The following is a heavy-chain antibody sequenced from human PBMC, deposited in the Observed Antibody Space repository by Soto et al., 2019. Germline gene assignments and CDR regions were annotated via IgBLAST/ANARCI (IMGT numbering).Heavy chain of an antibody. D-gene: IGHD2-15*01. J-gene: IGHJ6*03. V-gene: IGHV1-18*01. CDR2: ISAYNGNT. CDR1: GYTFTSYG. CDR3: ARLIMVVADVTYYYHYMEV. Sequence: GASVKVSCKASGYTFTSYGISWVRQAPGQGLEWMGWISAYNGNTNYAQKLQGRVTMTTDTSTSTAYMELRSLRSDDTAVYYCARLIMVVADVTYYYHYMEVWGKGTTVTVSS.